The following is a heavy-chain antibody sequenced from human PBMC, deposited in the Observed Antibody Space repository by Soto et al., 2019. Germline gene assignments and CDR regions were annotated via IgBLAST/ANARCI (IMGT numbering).Heavy chain of an antibody. CDR1: GFSLSTSGVG. CDR2: FYWDDDR. CDR3: AHGSSIVGAPAFDY. Sequence: QITLNESGPALVKPTQTLTLTCSFSGFSLSTSGVGVGWVRQAPGKALEWLTLFYWDDDRRYNPSLKSRLTFAKDTSRNQVVLTMTNMDPVDTATYYCAHGSSIVGAPAFDYWGQGILVTVSS. D-gene: IGHD1-26*01. V-gene: IGHV2-5*02. J-gene: IGHJ4*02.